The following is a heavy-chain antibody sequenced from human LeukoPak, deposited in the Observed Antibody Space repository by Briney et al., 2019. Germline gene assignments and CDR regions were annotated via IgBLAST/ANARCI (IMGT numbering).Heavy chain of an antibody. CDR2: IYHSGST. J-gene: IGHJ5*02. CDR3: ARDKRLLVRWGFDP. CDR1: GDSISSSNW. D-gene: IGHD3-10*01. Sequence: PSETLSLTCAVSGDSISSSNWWSWVRQPPGKGLEWIGEIYHSGSTNYNPSLKSRVTISVDKSKNQLSLKLSSVTAADTAVYYCARDKRLLVRWGFDPWGQGTLVTVSS. V-gene: IGHV4-4*02.